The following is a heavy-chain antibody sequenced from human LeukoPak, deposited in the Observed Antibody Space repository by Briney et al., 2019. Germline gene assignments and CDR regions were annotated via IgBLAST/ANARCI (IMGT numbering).Heavy chain of an antibody. D-gene: IGHD2-2*01. CDR3: ARALSPDIVVVPAATYGMDV. J-gene: IGHJ6*02. V-gene: IGHV1-2*02. CDR2: INPNSGGT. Sequence: ASVKVSCKASGYTFTGYYMHWVRQAPGQGLEWMGWINPNSGGTNYAQKFQSRVTMTRDTSISTAYMELSRLRSDDTAVYYCARALSPDIVVVPAATYGMDVWGQGTTVTVSS. CDR1: GYTFTGYY.